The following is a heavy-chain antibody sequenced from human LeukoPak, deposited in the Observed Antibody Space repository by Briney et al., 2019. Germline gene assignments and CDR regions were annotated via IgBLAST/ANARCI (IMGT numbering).Heavy chain of an antibody. J-gene: IGHJ5*02. D-gene: IGHD3-10*01. V-gene: IGHV1-18*01. Sequence: ASVKVSCKASGYTFTSYGISWVRQAPGQGLEWMGWISAYNGNTNYAQKLQGRVTMTTDTSTSTAYMELRSLTSDDTAVYYCARTARPPSSGSYSPWSQGTLVTVSS. CDR1: GYTFTSYG. CDR2: ISAYNGNT. CDR3: ARTARPPSSGSYSP.